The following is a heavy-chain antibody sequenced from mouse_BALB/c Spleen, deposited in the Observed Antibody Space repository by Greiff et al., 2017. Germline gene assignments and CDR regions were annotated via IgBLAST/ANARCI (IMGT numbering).Heavy chain of an antibody. CDR1: GYAFSSYW. Sequence: QVQLQQSGAELVRPGSSVKISCKASGYAFSSYWMNWVKQRPGQGLAWIGQIYPGDGDTNYNGKFKGKATLTADKSSSTAYMQLSSLTSEDSAVYFCARSENYRYEGGDWGQGTTLTVSS. V-gene: IGHV1-80*01. CDR3: ARSENYRYEGGD. D-gene: IGHD2-14*01. CDR2: IYPGDGDT. J-gene: IGHJ2*01.